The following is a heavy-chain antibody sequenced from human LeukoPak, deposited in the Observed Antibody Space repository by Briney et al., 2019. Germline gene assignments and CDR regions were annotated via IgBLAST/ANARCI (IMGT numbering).Heavy chain of an antibody. Sequence: PSETLSLTCTVSGGSISSGDYYWSWIRQPPGKGLEWIGYIHYSGSTYYNPSLKSRVTISLDTSENQFSLKLSSVTAADSAVYYCARNGDFDYWGQGTLVTVSS. CDR3: ARNGDFDY. J-gene: IGHJ4*02. CDR1: GGSISSGDYY. V-gene: IGHV4-30-4*01. D-gene: IGHD4-17*01. CDR2: IHYSGST.